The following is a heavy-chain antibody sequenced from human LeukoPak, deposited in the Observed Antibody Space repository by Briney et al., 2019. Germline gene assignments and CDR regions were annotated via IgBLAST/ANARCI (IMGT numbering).Heavy chain of an antibody. J-gene: IGHJ4*02. CDR3: AREGGGIAAAGTPLWD. CDR1: GYTFTSYA. Sequence: SVKVSCKASGYTFTSYAMNWVRQAPGQGLEWMGGIIPIFGTANYAQKFQGRVTITADKSTSTAYMELSSLRSEDTAVYYCAREGGGIAAAGTPLWDWGQGTLVTVSS. D-gene: IGHD6-13*01. V-gene: IGHV1-69*06. CDR2: IIPIFGTA.